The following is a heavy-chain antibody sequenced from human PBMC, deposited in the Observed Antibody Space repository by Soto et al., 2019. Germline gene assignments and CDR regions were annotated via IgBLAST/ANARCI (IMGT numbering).Heavy chain of an antibody. J-gene: IGHJ3*02. CDR2: IFYTGST. Sequence: SETLSLTCTVSGDSLSSGGYYWTWIRQHPGMGLEWIGYIFYTGSTYYNQSLKNRLTISVDTSKNQYSLKLSSVTAANTTVYYCARGSITTIDAFDIWGQGTMVTVSS. D-gene: IGHD3-22*01. V-gene: IGHV4-30-4*08. CDR1: GDSLSSGGYY. CDR3: ARGSITTIDAFDI.